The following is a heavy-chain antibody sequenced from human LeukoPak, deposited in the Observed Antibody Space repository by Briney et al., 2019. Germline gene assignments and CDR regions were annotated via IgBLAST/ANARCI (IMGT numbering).Heavy chain of an antibody. V-gene: IGHV3-11*04. CDR2: ISSSGSTI. Sequence: GGSLRLSCAASGFTFSDYYMSWIRQAPGKGLEWVSYISSSGSTIYYADSVKGRFTISRDNAKNSLYLQMNSLRAEDTAVYYCARVGIQLWLHSYYYYYMDVWGKGTTVTVSS. J-gene: IGHJ6*03. D-gene: IGHD5-18*01. CDR3: ARVGIQLWLHSYYYYYMDV. CDR1: GFTFSDYY.